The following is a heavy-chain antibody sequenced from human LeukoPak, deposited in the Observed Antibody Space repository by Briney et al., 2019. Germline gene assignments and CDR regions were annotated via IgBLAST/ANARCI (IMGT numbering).Heavy chain of an antibody. V-gene: IGHV3-48*01. J-gene: IGHJ6*02. Sequence: GGSLRLSCAASGFTFSSYSMNWVRQAPGKGLEWVSYISSSSSTIYYADSVKGRFTISRDNAKNSLCLQMNSLRAEDTAVYYCAREGPYYYDSSDWGGPTYYYYGMDVWGQGTTVTVSS. CDR2: ISSSSSTI. CDR1: GFTFSSYS. CDR3: AREGPYYYDSSDWGGPTYYYYGMDV. D-gene: IGHD3-22*01.